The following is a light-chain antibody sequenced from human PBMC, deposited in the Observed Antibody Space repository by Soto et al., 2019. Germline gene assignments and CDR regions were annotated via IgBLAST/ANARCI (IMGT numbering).Light chain of an antibody. CDR3: QSYDSSLSVLYV. CDR1: SSNIGAGYD. V-gene: IGLV1-40*01. J-gene: IGLJ1*01. Sequence: QPVLTQPPSVSGAPGQRVTISCTGSSSNIGAGYDVHWYQQLPGTAPKLLIYGNSNRPSGVPDRFSGSKSGTSASLAITGLQAEDEADCYCQSYDSSLSVLYVFGTGTKLTVL. CDR2: GNS.